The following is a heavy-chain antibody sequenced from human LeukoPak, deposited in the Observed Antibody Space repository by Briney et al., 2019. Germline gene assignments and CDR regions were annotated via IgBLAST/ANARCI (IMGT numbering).Heavy chain of an antibody. J-gene: IGHJ4*02. V-gene: IGHV3-7*01. CDR3: VRDMFAKGGGWDNY. D-gene: IGHD2-15*01. CDR2: INYDGSEK. Sequence: GGSLRLSCAASGFTFSSYGMHWVRQAPGKGLEWVAYINYDGSEKSYVDSVRGRFTISRDNAKNSLYLQMSSLRAEDTAVYYCVRDMFAKGGGWDNYWGQGTLVTVSS. CDR1: GFTFSSYG.